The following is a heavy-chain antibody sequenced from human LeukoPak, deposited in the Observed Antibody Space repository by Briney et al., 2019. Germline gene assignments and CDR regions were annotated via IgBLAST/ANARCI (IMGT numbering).Heavy chain of an antibody. CDR2: ISYDGSNK. V-gene: IGHV3-30-3*01. CDR1: GFTFSSYA. J-gene: IGHJ4*02. Sequence: GRSLRLSCAASGFTFSSYAMHWVRQAPGKGLEWVAGISYDGSNKYYADFVKGRFTISRDNSKNTLYLQMNSLRAEDTAVYYCARAWSPYDFWSGYPPGYWGQGTLVTVSS. CDR3: ARAWSPYDFWSGYPPGY. D-gene: IGHD3-3*01.